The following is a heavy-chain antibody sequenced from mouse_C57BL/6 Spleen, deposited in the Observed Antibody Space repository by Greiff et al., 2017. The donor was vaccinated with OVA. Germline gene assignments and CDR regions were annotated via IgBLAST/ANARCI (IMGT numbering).Heavy chain of an antibody. V-gene: IGHV5-6*01. Sequence: EVQGVESGGDLVKPGGSLKLSCAASGFTFSSYGMSWVRQTPDKRLEWVATISSGGSYTYYPDSVKGRITISRDNAKNTLYLQMSSLKSEDTAMYYCARHYYGSRRRFAYWGQGTLVTVSA. CDR3: ARHYYGSRRRFAY. CDR2: ISSGGSYT. D-gene: IGHD1-1*01. CDR1: GFTFSSYG. J-gene: IGHJ3*01.